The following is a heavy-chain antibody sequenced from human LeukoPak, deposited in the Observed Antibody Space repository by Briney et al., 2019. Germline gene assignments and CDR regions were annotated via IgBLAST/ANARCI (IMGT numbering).Heavy chain of an antibody. CDR2: IYYSGST. Sequence: SETLSLTCTVSGGSISSYYWSWIRQPPGKGLEWIGYIYYSGSTSYNPSLKSRVTISLDTSKNQFSLKLRSVTAADTAVYYCARPHSSGWYGAFDVWGQGTTVTVSS. CDR1: GGSISSYY. D-gene: IGHD6-19*01. J-gene: IGHJ3*01. V-gene: IGHV4-59*08. CDR3: ARPHSSGWYGAFDV.